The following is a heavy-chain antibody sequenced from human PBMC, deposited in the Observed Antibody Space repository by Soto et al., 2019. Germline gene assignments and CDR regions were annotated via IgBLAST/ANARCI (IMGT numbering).Heavy chain of an antibody. CDR3: ARGPEGDRSGNYGLSV. V-gene: IGHV3-74*01. J-gene: IGHJ6*02. Sequence: SGGSLRLSCSGSGFSLSNYWIHWVRHLPGKGLVWVSRIKNDGSGTSYADSVIGRFTISRDNAKNTLYLQMNSLRVDDTAVYYCARGPEGDRSGNYGLSVWGQGTTVTVSS. CDR1: GFSLSNYW. CDR2: IKNDGSGT. D-gene: IGHD3-22*01.